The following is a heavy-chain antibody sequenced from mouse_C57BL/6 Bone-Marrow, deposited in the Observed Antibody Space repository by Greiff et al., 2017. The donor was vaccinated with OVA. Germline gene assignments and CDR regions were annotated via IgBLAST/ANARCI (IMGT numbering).Heavy chain of an antibody. V-gene: IGHV1-75*01. D-gene: IGHD6-5*01. J-gene: IGHJ4*01. CDR1: GYTFTDYY. CDR2: IFPGSGST. CDR3: ARRILYYYAMDY. Sequence: VQLQQSGPELVKPGASVKISCKASGYTFTDYYINWVKQRPGQGLEWIGWIFPGSGSTYYNEQFKGKATLTVDQSSSTAYMLLSSLTSEDAAVYFCARRILYYYAMDYWGQGTSVTVSS.